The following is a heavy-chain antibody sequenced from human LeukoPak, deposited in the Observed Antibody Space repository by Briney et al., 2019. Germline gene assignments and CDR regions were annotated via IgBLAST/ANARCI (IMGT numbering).Heavy chain of an antibody. D-gene: IGHD6-13*01. CDR3: ARYNAAAGDY. CDR1: GFTFSTYF. V-gene: IGHV3-74*01. CDR2: IKNDGSVT. J-gene: IGHJ4*02. Sequence: GRSLRLSCAASGFTFSTYFMHWVRQAPGKGLVWVSRIKNDGSVTNYADSVKGRYTISRDNAKNTLYLQMNSLRAEDTAVYYCARYNAAAGDYWGQGTLVTVSS.